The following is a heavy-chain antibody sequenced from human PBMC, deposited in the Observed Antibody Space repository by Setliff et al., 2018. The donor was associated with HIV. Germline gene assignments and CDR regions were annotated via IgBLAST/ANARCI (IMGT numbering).Heavy chain of an antibody. Sequence: KASETLSLTCAVSGGSISSSTWWSWVRQPPGKGLGWIGEIYHSGSINHNPSLRSRVIMSVDKSKNQFSLKLTSVTAADTAVYYCARTLRAAAMGYFDYWGQGTLVTVSS. J-gene: IGHJ4*02. CDR2: IYHSGSI. V-gene: IGHV4-4*02. D-gene: IGHD5-18*01. CDR1: GGSISSSTW. CDR3: ARTLRAAAMGYFDY.